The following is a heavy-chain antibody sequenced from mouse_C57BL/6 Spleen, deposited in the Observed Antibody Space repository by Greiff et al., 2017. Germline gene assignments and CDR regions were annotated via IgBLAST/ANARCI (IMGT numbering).Heavy chain of an antibody. V-gene: IGHV1-15*01. J-gene: IGHJ2*01. CDR2: IDPDTGGT. Sequence: QVQLQQSGAELVRPGASVTLSCKASGYTFTDYEMHWVKQTPVHGLEWIGAIDPDTGGTAYNQKFKGKAILTADKSSSTAYMELRSLTSEDSAGYYCTRRDMVTGRYYCDYWGQGTTRTVSS. D-gene: IGHD2-2*01. CDR3: TRRDMVTGRYYCDY. CDR1: GYTFTDYE.